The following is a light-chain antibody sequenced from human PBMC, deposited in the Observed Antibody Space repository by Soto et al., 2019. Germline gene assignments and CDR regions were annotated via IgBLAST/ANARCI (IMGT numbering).Light chain of an antibody. CDR2: EVS. CDR1: SSDVGGYNY. J-gene: IGLJ2*01. Sequence: QSVLTQPASVSGSPGQSITISCTGTSSDVGGYNYVSWYQQHPGKAPKLMIYEVSNRHSGVSNRFSGSKSGNTASLPISGLQAEDEADYYCSSYTSSSTRVFGGGTKVTVL. V-gene: IGLV2-14*01. CDR3: SSYTSSSTRV.